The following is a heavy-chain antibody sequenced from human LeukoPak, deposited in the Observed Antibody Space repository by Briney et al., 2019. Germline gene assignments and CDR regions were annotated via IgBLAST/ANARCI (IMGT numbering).Heavy chain of an antibody. CDR1: GLPFSSYA. V-gene: IGHV3-48*03. J-gene: IGHJ4*02. D-gene: IGHD5-12*01. Sequence: QPGRSLRLSCAASGLPFSSYAMHWVRQAPGKGLEWVSYISSSGSTIYYADSVKGRFTISRDNAKNSLYLQMNSLRAEDTAVYYCARVGISGYDYSSDYWGQGTLVTVSS. CDR3: ARVGISGYDYSSDY. CDR2: ISSSGSTI.